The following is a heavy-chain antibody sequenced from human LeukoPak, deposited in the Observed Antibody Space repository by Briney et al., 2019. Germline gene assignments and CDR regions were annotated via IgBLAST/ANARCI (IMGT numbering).Heavy chain of an antibody. Sequence: PSETLSLTCAVYGGSFSGYYWSWIRQPPGKGLEWIGEINHSGSTNYNPSLKSRVTISVDTSKNQFSLKLSSVTAADTAVYYCARYDYGDHGAFDIWGRGTMVTVSS. CDR1: GGSFSGYY. V-gene: IGHV4-34*01. CDR3: ARYDYGDHGAFDI. J-gene: IGHJ3*02. D-gene: IGHD4-17*01. CDR2: INHSGST.